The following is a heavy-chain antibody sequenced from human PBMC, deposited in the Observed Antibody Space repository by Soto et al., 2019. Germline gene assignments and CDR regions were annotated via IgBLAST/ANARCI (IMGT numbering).Heavy chain of an antibody. CDR2: IIPIFGTA. CDR1: GGTFSSYA. J-gene: IGHJ4*02. CDR3: ARGGYSSSWSDY. D-gene: IGHD6-13*01. Sequence: SVKVSCKASGGTFSSYAISWVRQAPGQGLEWMGGIIPIFGTANYAQKFQGRVTITADESTSTAYMELSSLRSEDTAVYYCARGGYSSSWSDYWGQGTLVTVSS. V-gene: IGHV1-69*13.